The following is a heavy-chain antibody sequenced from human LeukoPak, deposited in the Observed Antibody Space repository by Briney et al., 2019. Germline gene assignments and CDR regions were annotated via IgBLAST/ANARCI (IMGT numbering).Heavy chain of an antibody. V-gene: IGHV3-20*04. D-gene: IGHD2-2*01. Sequence: GGALRLSCAASGFTFEDYGMSWVRQALGKGLEWGSGINWNGGSTGYADSVKGRFTISRDNAKNSLYLQMNSLRAEDTALYYCARGSCSSTSCSLGDYWGQGTLVTVSS. CDR2: INWNGGST. CDR3: ARGSCSSTSCSLGDY. J-gene: IGHJ4*02. CDR1: GFTFEDYG.